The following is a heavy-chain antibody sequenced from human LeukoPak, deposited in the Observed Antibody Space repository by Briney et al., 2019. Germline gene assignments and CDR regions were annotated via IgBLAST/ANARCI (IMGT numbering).Heavy chain of an antibody. J-gene: IGHJ4*02. CDR1: GFTFSSYW. D-gene: IGHD2-2*01. V-gene: IGHV3-7*01. CDR3: ASSRARYCSSTSCSTTDY. CDR2: IKQDGSEK. Sequence: GGSLRLSCAASGFTFSSYWMSWVRQAPGKGLEWVANIKQDGSEKYYVDSVKGRFTISRDNAKNSLYLQMNSLRAEDTAVYYCASSRARYCSSTSCSTTDYWGQGTLVTVSS.